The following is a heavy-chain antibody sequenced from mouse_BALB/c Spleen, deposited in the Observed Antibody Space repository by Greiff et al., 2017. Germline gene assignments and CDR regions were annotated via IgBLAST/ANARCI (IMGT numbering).Heavy chain of an antibody. J-gene: IGHJ4*01. Sequence: QVQLQQSGAELVKPGASVKLSCKASGYTFTSYYMYWVKQRPGQGLEWIGEINPSNGGTNFNEKFKSKATLTVDKSSSTAYMQLSSLTSEDSAVYYCTRSGWSSPSYYAMDDWGQGTSVTVSS. CDR1: GYTFTSYY. V-gene: IGHV1S81*02. D-gene: IGHD2-3*01. CDR3: TRSGWSSPSYYAMDD. CDR2: INPSNGGT.